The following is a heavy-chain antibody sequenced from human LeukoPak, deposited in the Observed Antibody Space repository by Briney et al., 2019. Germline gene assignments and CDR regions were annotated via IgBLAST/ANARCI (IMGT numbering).Heavy chain of an antibody. V-gene: IGHV3-23*01. CDR1: GFTFNSYA. J-gene: IGHJ4*02. Sequence: GGSLRLSCAASGFTFNSYAMYWVRQAPGKGLEWVSGIGNTETYYSDSVKGRFTISRDNSKSTIYLHMSNLRAEDTALYYCARDGQAFNSNWDYFEYWGQGTPVTVSS. CDR2: IGNTET. CDR3: ARDGQAFNSNWDYFEY. D-gene: IGHD7-27*01.